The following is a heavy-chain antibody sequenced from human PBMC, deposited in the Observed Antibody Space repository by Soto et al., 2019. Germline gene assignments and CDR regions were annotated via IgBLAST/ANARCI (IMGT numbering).Heavy chain of an antibody. CDR3: AREKGYISGPKNFDY. V-gene: IGHV4-30-4*01. CDR2: IYDSGSS. D-gene: IGHD5-12*01. Sequence: SETLSLTCTVAGASISSGDYFWSWIRQSPGKGLQWIGYIYDSGSSYYNPSLKSRVTMSVDTSKNQFSLKLSSVTAADTAVYYCAREKGYISGPKNFDYWGQGTLVTVSS. J-gene: IGHJ4*02. CDR1: GASISSGDYF.